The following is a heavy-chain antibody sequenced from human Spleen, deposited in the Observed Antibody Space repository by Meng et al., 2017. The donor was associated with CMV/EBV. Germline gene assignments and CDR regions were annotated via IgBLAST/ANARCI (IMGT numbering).Heavy chain of an antibody. CDR2: INHSGST. V-gene: IGHV4-34*01. D-gene: IGHD1-7*01. CDR1: GGSFSGYY. CDR3: ARGLELRNNDN. Sequence: QVQLQQWGAGLLKPSETLSLTCAVYGGSFSGYYWSWIRQPPGKGLEWIGEINHSGSTNYNPSLKSRVTISVDTSKNQFSLKLSSVTAADTAVYYCARGLELRNNDNWGQGSLVTVAS. J-gene: IGHJ4*02.